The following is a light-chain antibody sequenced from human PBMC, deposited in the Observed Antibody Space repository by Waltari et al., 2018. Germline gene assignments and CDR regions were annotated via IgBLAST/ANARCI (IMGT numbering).Light chain of an antibody. CDR1: SSYVGGYNY. CDR2: DVS. J-gene: IGLJ3*02. V-gene: IGLV2-14*03. CDR3: SSYTRSSTWV. Sequence: QSALTPPASVSGSPGQSITISCTGTSSYVGGYNYFSWYQQHPGKAPKLMIYDVSNRPSGVSNRFSGSKSGNTASLTISGLQAEDEADYYCSSYTRSSTWVFGGGTKLTVL.